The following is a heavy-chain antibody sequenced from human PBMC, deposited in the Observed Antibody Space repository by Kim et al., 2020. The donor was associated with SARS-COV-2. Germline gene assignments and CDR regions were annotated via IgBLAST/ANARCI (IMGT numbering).Heavy chain of an antibody. CDR3: ARSPLYYDFPIGMDV. Sequence: KLQGRVTMTTDTSTSTAYMELRSLRSDDTAVYYCARSPLYYDFPIGMDVWGQGTTVTVSS. J-gene: IGHJ6*02. D-gene: IGHD3-3*01. V-gene: IGHV1-18*01.